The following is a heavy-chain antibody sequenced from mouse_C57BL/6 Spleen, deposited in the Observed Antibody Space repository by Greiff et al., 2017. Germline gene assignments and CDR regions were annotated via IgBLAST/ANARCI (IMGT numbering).Heavy chain of an antibody. V-gene: IGHV3-6*01. Sequence: VQLKESGPGLVKPSQSLSLTCSVTGYSITSGYYWNWIRQFPGNKLEWMGYISYDGSNNYNPSLKNRISITRDTSKNQFFLKLNSVTTEDTATYYCARGGDGYSDFDYWGQGTTLTVSS. J-gene: IGHJ2*01. CDR2: ISYDGSN. D-gene: IGHD2-3*01. CDR3: ARGGDGYSDFDY. CDR1: GYSITSGYY.